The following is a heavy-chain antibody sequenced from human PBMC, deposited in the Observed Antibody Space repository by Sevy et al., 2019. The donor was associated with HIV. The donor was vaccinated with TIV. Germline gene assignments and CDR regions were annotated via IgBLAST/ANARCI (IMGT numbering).Heavy chain of an antibody. V-gene: IGHV1-2*04. CDR3: ARGSSVSRITMIVVVMDLDAFDI. Sequence: ASVKVSCRASGYTFTGYYMHWVRQAPGQGLEWMGWINPNSGGTNDAQKFQGWVTMTRDTSISTAYMELSRLRSDDTDVYYCARGSSVSRITMIVVVMDLDAFDIWGQGTMVTVSS. D-gene: IGHD3-22*01. J-gene: IGHJ3*02. CDR2: INPNSGGT. CDR1: GYTFTGYY.